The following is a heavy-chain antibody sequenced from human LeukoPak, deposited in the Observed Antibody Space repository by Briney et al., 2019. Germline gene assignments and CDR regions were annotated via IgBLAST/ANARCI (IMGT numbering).Heavy chain of an antibody. Sequence: SETLSLTCTVSGGSISRYYWSWIRQPPGKGLEWIGYIYNSGSTNYNPSLKSRVTISVDTSKNQFSLKLSSVTAADTAVYYFARGSYWFDPWGQGTLVTVSS. CDR3: ARGSYWFDP. CDR1: GGSISRYY. V-gene: IGHV4-59*01. CDR2: IYNSGST. D-gene: IGHD3-10*01. J-gene: IGHJ5*02.